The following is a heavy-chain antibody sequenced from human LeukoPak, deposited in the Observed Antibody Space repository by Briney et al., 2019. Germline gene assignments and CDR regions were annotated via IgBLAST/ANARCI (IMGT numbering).Heavy chain of an antibody. CDR3: ARGGRGYSYGSFDY. CDR1: GGSISSSDYY. V-gene: IGHV4-39*01. D-gene: IGHD5-18*01. J-gene: IGHJ4*02. Sequence: SETLSLTCTVSGGSISSSDYYWGWIRQPPGKGLEWIGAISSSGSPYYNPSLKSRVTISVDSSKNQFSLKLSSVTAADTAVYYCARGGRGYSYGSFDYWGQGTLVTVSS. CDR2: ISSSGSP.